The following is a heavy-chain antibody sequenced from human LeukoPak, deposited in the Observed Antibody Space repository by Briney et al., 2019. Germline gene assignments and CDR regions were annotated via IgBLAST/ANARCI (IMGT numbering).Heavy chain of an antibody. J-gene: IGHJ5*02. CDR3: ARAVAGPEPSNWFDP. CDR1: GGSFSGYY. Sequence: SETLSLTCAVYGGSFSGYYWSWIRQPPGKGLEWIGEINHSGSTNYNPSLKSRVTISVDTSKNQFSLKLSSVTAADTAVYYCARAVAGPEPSNWFDPWGQGTLVTVSS. D-gene: IGHD6-19*01. V-gene: IGHV4-34*01. CDR2: INHSGST.